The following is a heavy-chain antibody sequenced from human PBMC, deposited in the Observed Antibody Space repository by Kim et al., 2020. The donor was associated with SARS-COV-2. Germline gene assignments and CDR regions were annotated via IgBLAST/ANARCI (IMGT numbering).Heavy chain of an antibody. Sequence: GGSLRLSCAASGFSFSNFEMNWVRQAPGKGLEWISYISSSGSHTYYAESVKGRFTISRDNTKNSLSLQMNSLRGEDTAVYYCVRDNGRVGDHWGQGNLVTVSS. J-gene: IGHJ4*02. V-gene: IGHV3-48*03. CDR2: ISSSGSHT. CDR3: VRDNGRVGDH. CDR1: GFSFSNFE.